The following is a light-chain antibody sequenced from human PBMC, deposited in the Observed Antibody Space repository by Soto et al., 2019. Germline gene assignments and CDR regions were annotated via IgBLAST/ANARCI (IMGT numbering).Light chain of an antibody. J-gene: IGKJ1*01. Sequence: DIQLTQSPSFLSASVGDRVTITCRASQGISSYLAWYQVEPGKAPKLLIYAASTLQSGVPSRFSGSGSGTTFTLIVSSLQPEDVATYYCQQLNSYPWTFGQGTKVEIK. CDR3: QQLNSYPWT. CDR1: QGISSY. CDR2: AAS. V-gene: IGKV1-9*01.